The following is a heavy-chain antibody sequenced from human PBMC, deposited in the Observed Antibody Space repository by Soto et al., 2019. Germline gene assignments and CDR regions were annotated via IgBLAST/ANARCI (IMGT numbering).Heavy chain of an antibody. Sequence: QVQLVQSGAEVKKPGSSVKVSCKASGGTFSSYAISWVRQAPGQGLEWMGGIIPIFGTANYAQKFQGRVTISADKSTSTAYMERSSLRSEDTAVYYCARSATGIVLMVYTTRYYYGMDVWGQGTTVTVSS. CDR1: GGTFSSYA. CDR3: ARSATGIVLMVYTTRYYYGMDV. D-gene: IGHD2-8*01. V-gene: IGHV1-69*06. J-gene: IGHJ6*02. CDR2: IIPIFGTA.